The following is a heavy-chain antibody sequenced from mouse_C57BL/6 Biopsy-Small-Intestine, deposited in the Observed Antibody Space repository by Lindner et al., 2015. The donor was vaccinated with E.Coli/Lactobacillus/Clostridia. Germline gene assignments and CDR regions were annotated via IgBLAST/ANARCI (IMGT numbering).Heavy chain of an antibody. CDR3: ARRGIDDDCYLDY. CDR2: INPGDGYP. V-gene: IGHV1-63*01. CDR1: GYTFNGYW. D-gene: IGHD2-3*01. J-gene: IGHJ2*03. Sequence: VQLQESGPEVMKPGASVNLSCKATGYTFNGYWIFWAKQRPGHGLEWIGDINPGDGYPNYNEKFKGKATLIADKSSSTAYMQFSSLTSEDSAIYYCARRGIDDDCYLDYWGQGTSLTVSS.